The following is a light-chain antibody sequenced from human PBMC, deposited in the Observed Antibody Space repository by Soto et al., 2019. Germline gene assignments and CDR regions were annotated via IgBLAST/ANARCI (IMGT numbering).Light chain of an antibody. CDR2: GGS. CDR1: QSVSGSS. CDR3: QQYGSSPPLT. J-gene: IGKJ4*01. V-gene: IGKV3-20*01. Sequence: EIVLTQSPGTLSLSPGEIATLSCRASQSVSGSSLAWYQQKPGQSPRLFIYGGSSRATGIPDRFSGSGSGTDFTLTISRLEPEDFGVYYCQQYGSSPPLTFGGGTKVEIK.